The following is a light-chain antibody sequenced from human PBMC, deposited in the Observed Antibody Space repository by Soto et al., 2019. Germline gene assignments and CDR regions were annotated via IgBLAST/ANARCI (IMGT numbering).Light chain of an antibody. V-gene: IGKV3-15*01. CDR3: QQYNNWPLT. CDR2: DAS. Sequence: EIVMTQSPATLSVSPGERATLSCRASQSVSSNLAWYQQKPGQAPRLLISDASTRATGLPARFSGSGSGTDFTLTISSLQSEDFAVYYCQQYNNWPLTFGGGTTVEIK. CDR1: QSVSSN. J-gene: IGKJ4*01.